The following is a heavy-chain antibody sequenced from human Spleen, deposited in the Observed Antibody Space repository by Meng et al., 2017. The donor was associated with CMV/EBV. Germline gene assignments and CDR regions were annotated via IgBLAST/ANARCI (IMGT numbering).Heavy chain of an antibody. CDR3: ARDLLSRNDFDMIMGF. CDR2: LSYDGSKT. J-gene: IGHJ4*02. V-gene: IGHV3-30*04. Sequence: GESLKISCAASGFTFKSYAMNWVRQAPGKALEWVAALSYDGSKTYYAVSVKGRFTISRDNSKNMTYLQMNSLTADDTAMYYCARDLLSRNDFDMIMGFWGQGTLVTVSS. CDR1: GFTFKSYA. D-gene: IGHD3-22*01.